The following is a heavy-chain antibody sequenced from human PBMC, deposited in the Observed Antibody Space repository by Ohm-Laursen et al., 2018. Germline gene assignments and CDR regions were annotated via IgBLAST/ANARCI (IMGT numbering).Heavy chain of an antibody. V-gene: IGHV3-21*01. CDR1: GFTFSNYD. D-gene: IGHD3-22*01. CDR2: IRVSEGNT. J-gene: IGHJ3*02. CDR3: ARDLWRYYYDSSPGCAFDI. Sequence: SLRLSCSASGFTFSNYDMTWVRQAPGKGLEWVSSIRVSEGNTYYYVDSVKGRFTISRDNAKNSLYLQMNSLRAEDTAVYYCARDLWRYYYDSSPGCAFDIWGQGTMVTVSS.